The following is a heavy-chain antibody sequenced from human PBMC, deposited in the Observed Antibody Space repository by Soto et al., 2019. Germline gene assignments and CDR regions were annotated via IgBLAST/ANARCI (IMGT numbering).Heavy chain of an antibody. V-gene: IGHV3-9*01. D-gene: IGHD3-16*01. Sequence: PGGSLRLSCAASRFFFGDYAFHWVRKAPGKGLEWVAGITSRGTDIAYADSVKGRFIISRDNAMNVLHLHRNSLRPEDPAVYYCTKSMDSKLVGGLPDAWGQGTPVTVSS. CDR1: RFFFGDYA. CDR2: ITSRGTDI. CDR3: TKSMDSKLVGGLPDA. J-gene: IGHJ5*02.